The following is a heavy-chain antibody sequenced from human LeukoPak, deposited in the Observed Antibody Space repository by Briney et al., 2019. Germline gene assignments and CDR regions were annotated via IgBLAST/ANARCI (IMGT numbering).Heavy chain of an antibody. V-gene: IGHV3-30-3*01. CDR2: ISYDGSNK. Sequence: GGSLRLSCAASGFTFSSYAMHWVRQAPGKGLEWVAVISYDGSNKYYADSVKGRFTITRDNSKNTLYLQMNSLRAEDTAVYYCARDTWEQQLAHQYYFDYWGQGTLVTVSS. CDR3: ARDTWEQQLAHQYYFDY. CDR1: GFTFSSYA. D-gene: IGHD6-13*01. J-gene: IGHJ4*02.